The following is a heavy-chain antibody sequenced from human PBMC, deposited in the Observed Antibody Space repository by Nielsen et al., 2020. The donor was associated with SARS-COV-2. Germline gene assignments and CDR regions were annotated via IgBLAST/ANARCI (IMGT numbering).Heavy chain of an antibody. CDR1: GGRISSYA. CDR2: IIPVFGTT. D-gene: IGHD3-3*01. J-gene: IGHJ6*03. CDR3: ARGNPFGVVTDFYYYHMDV. V-gene: IGHV1-69*13. Sequence: SVKVSCKASGGRISSYAISWVRQAPGQGLQWMGGIIPVFGTTDFAQEFQGRVTITADGSTNTAYMELSSLRSEDTAVYYCARGNPFGVVTDFYYYHMDVWGKGTTVTVSS.